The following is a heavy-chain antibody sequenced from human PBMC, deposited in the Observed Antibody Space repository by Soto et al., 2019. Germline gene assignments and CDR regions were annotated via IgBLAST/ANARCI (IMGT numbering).Heavy chain of an antibody. V-gene: IGHV1-69*12. D-gene: IGHD2-15*01. J-gene: IGHJ6*02. Sequence: QVQLVQSGAEVKKPGSSVKVSCKASGGTFSSYAISWVRQAPGQGLEWMGGIIPIFGTANYAQKFQGRVTITADESTSTAYMELSSLRSEDTAVYYCAREGRYCSGGSRYGAGGYGMDVWGQGTTVTVSS. CDR2: IIPIFGTA. CDR3: AREGRYCSGGSRYGAGGYGMDV. CDR1: GGTFSSYA.